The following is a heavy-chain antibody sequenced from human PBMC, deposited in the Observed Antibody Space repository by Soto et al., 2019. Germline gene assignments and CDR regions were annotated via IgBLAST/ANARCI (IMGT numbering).Heavy chain of an antibody. J-gene: IGHJ6*02. Sequence: QVQLVESGGGVVQPGRSLRLSCAASGFTFSSYAMHWVRQAPGKGLEWVAVISYDGSNKYYADSVKGRFTISRDNSKNTLYLQMNSPRAEDTAVYYCARYRGDSNYYYYGMDVWGQGTTVTVSS. CDR1: GFTFSSYA. CDR3: ARYRGDSNYYYYGMDV. D-gene: IGHD2-21*02. CDR2: ISYDGSNK. V-gene: IGHV3-30-3*01.